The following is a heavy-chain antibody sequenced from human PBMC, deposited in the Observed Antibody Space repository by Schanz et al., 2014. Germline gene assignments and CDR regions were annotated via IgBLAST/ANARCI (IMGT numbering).Heavy chain of an antibody. CDR1: GYKFITYG. D-gene: IGHD6-19*01. J-gene: IGHJ6*02. CDR3: AREWWVAGRVCDHSGLNV. V-gene: IGHV1-18*04. Sequence: QVQLVQSGVEVKKPGASVKVSCKASGYKFITYGISWERQAPGQGLEWMGWINSKDGQVNYAQKFQDRVTMTTDTSTSTAYMELRGLKSDDTAIYCCAREWWVAGRVCDHSGLNVWGQGTTVIVSS. CDR2: INSKDGQV.